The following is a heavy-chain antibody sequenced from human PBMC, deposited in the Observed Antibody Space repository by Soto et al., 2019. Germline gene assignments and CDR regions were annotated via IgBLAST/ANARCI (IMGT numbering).Heavy chain of an antibody. CDR3: ARKGAAASYAHYYMDV. V-gene: IGHV4-59*01. CDR1: GGSISPYY. CDR2: VYYSGNT. Sequence: QVQLQESGPGLVKPSETLSLTCTVSGGSISPYYWSWLRQPPGKGLEWIGYVYYSGNTNYNPSLESRGTISVDTSRNRFSLNLTSATAADTAVYYCARKGAAASYAHYYMDVWGRGTAVTVSS. J-gene: IGHJ6*03. D-gene: IGHD6-13*01.